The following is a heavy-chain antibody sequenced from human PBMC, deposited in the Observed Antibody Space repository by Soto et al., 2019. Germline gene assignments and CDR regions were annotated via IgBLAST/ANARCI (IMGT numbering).Heavy chain of an antibody. V-gene: IGHV4-59*01. J-gene: IGHJ5*02. CDR3: ARALLSYDSSGLGNWFDP. CDR1: GGSINSYY. Sequence: SETMYLTCTVSGGSINSYYWSWIRQPPGKGLEWIGYIYYSGSTNYNPSLKSRVTISVDTSKNQFSLKLSSVTAADTAVYYCARALLSYDSSGLGNWFDPWGQGTLVTVSS. CDR2: IYYSGST. D-gene: IGHD3-22*01.